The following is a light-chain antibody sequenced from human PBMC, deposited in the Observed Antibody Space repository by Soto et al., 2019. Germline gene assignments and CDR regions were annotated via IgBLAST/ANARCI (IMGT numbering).Light chain of an antibody. CDR1: SSNLGAGYD. V-gene: IGLV1-40*01. Sequence: QAVLTQPPSVSGAPGQRVTISCPGNSSNLGAGYDVHWYQQIPGAAPKLVIFGNRNRPSGVPERFSGSKSGTSASLAITGLQAEDEADYYCQAYDYSLTASVFGGGTQLTVL. CDR2: GNR. CDR3: QAYDYSLTASV. J-gene: IGLJ3*02.